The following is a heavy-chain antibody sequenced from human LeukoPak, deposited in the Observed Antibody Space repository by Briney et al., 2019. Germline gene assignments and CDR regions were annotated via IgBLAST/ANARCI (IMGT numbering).Heavy chain of an antibody. Sequence: GESLKISCKGSGYSFTNYWIGWVRQMPGKGLEWMGIIYPGDSDTRYSPPFQGQVTISADKSISTAYLQWSSLKASDTAMYYCARHVSGYTYGLSYYYMDVWGKGTTVTVSS. V-gene: IGHV5-51*01. CDR1: GYSFTNYW. D-gene: IGHD5-18*01. CDR3: ARHVSGYTYGLSYYYMDV. CDR2: IYPGDSDT. J-gene: IGHJ6*03.